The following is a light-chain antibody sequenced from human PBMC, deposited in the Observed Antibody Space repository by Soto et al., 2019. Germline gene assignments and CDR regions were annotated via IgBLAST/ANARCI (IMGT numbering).Light chain of an antibody. CDR1: SSDVGAYNY. V-gene: IGLV2-8*01. J-gene: IGLJ1*01. CDR2: EVS. CDR3: CSYAGSYSLV. Sequence: QSVLTQPPSASGSPGQSVTISCTGTSSDVGAYNYVSWYQQHPGKAPKLMIYEVSKRPSGVPDRFSGSKSGNTASLTVSGLQAEDEADYYCCSYAGSYSLVFGTGTKVTVL.